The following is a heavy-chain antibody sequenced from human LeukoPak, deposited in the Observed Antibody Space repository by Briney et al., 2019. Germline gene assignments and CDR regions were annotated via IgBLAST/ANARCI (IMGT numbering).Heavy chain of an antibody. Sequence: ASVKVSCKASGYAFTSYAMHWVSKAPGQRLEWMGWINAGNGNTKYSQKFQGRVTINRDTSASTAYMELSSLRSEDTAVYYCASSYYNWNDVFDYWGQGTTVTVSS. D-gene: IGHD1-1*01. CDR1: GYAFTSYA. J-gene: IGHJ4*03. V-gene: IGHV1-3*01. CDR3: ASSYYNWNDVFDY. CDR2: INAGNGNT.